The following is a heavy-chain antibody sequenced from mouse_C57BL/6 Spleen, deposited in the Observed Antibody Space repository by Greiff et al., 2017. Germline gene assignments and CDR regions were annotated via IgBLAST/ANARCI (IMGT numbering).Heavy chain of an antibody. J-gene: IGHJ4*01. CDR3: ARHVGTGYAMDY. CDR1: EYEFPSHD. D-gene: IGHD4-1*01. CDR2: INSDGGST. V-gene: IGHV5-2*01. Sequence: EVKLMESGGGLVQPGESLKLSCESNEYEFPSHDMSWVRKTPEKRLELVAAINSDGGSTYYPDTMERRFIISRDNTKKTLYLQMSSLRSEDTALDYCARHVGTGYAMDYWGQGTSVTVSS.